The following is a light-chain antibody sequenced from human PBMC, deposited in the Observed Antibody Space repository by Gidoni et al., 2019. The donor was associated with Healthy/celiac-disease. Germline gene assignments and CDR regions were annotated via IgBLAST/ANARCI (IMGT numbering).Light chain of an antibody. CDR1: QSISSY. Sequence: DIQMTQSPSSLSASVGDRSTITCRASQSISSYLNWYQQKPGKAPKLLIYAASSMQSGVPSRFSSSRSGTDFTLTISSLQPEEYSTYYCQQSYSTPVTFGPGTKVDIK. CDR2: AAS. V-gene: IGKV1-39*01. CDR3: QQSYSTPVT. J-gene: IGKJ3*01.